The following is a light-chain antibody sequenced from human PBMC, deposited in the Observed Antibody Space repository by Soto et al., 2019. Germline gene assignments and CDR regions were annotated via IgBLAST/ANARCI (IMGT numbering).Light chain of an antibody. J-gene: IGKJ1*01. CDR1: QSVSNY. CDR2: DAS. V-gene: IGKV3-11*01. Sequence: EIVLTQSPATLSLSPGERATLSCPASQSVSNYLAWYQQRPGQAPRLLIYDASNRATGIPARFSGSGSGTDFTLTISSLEPEDFAVYYCQQRSNWPRTFGQGTKVEI. CDR3: QQRSNWPRT.